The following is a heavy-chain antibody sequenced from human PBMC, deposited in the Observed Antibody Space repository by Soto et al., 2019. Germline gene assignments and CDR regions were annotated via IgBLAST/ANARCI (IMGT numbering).Heavy chain of an antibody. D-gene: IGHD4-17*01. CDR3: ARVFGYGDYPADY. V-gene: IGHV1-69*13. Sequence: SVKVSCKASGGTFSSYAISWVRQAPGQGLEWMGGIIPIFGTANYAQKFQGRVTITADESTSTAYIELSSLRSEDTAVYYCARVFGYGDYPADYWGQGTLVTVSS. J-gene: IGHJ4*02. CDR2: IIPIFGTA. CDR1: GGTFSSYA.